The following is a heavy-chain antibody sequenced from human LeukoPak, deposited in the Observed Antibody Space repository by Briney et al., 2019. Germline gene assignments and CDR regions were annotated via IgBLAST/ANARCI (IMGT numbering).Heavy chain of an antibody. V-gene: IGHV4-39*07. CDR2: INHSGST. D-gene: IGHD3-10*01. CDR3: ASAYMVRGVYYMDV. Sequence: PSETLSLTCTVSGGSISSGDYYWSWIRHPPGKGLEWVWEINHSGSTNYNPSLKSRVTISVDTSKNQFSLKLSSVTAADTAVSYCASAYMVRGVYYMDVWGKGTTVTVSS. CDR1: GGSISSGDYY. J-gene: IGHJ6*03.